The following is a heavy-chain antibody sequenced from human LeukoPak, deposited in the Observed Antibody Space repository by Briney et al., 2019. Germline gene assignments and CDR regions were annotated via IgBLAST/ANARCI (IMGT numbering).Heavy chain of an antibody. CDR2: ISSSSSTM. V-gene: IGHV3-48*01. Sequence: GGSLRLSCAASGFTFSDYSMSWVRQAPGKGLEWVSYISSSSSTMFYADSVKGRFTISRDNAKNSLYLQMNSLRAEDTAVYYCARDFHYCSGGSCSWDDAFDIWGQGTMVTVSS. CDR3: ARDFHYCSGGSCSWDDAFDI. J-gene: IGHJ3*02. D-gene: IGHD2-15*01. CDR1: GFTFSDYS.